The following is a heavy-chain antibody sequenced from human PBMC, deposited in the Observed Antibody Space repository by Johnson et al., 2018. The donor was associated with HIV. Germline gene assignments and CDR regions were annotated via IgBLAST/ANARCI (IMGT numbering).Heavy chain of an antibody. J-gene: IGHJ3*02. CDR1: GFTFSSYG. CDR3: ARACGSYFAFDI. Sequence: QVQLVESGGGVVQPGGSLRLSCAASGFTFSSYGMHWVRQAPGKGLEWVAFIRYDGSNKYYADSVKGRFTISRDNSKNTLYLQMNSLRAGDTAVYYCARACGSYFAFDIWGQGTMVTVSS. D-gene: IGHD1-26*01. CDR2: IRYDGSNK. V-gene: IGHV3-30*02.